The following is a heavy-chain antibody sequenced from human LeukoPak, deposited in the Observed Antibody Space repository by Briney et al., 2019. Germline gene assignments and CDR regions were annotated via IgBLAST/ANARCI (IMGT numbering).Heavy chain of an antibody. CDR3: ARVPSTRGRRSGGSCYLIDY. Sequence: ASVKVSCKVSGYTLTELSMHWVRQAPGKGLEWMGGFDPEDGETIYAQKFQGRVTMTEDTSTDTAYMELSSLRSEDTAVYYCARVPSTRGRRSGGSCYLIDYWGQGTLVTVSS. CDR1: GYTLTELS. V-gene: IGHV1-24*01. D-gene: IGHD2-15*01. CDR2: FDPEDGET. J-gene: IGHJ4*02.